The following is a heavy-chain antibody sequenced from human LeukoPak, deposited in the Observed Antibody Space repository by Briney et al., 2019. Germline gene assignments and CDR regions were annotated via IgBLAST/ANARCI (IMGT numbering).Heavy chain of an antibody. CDR2: IYNNGST. J-gene: IGHJ3*02. D-gene: IGHD3-10*01. Sequence: SGTLSLTCGVSGGSISSINWWNWVRQSPGKGLEWIGEIYNNGSTNYNPSLKSRVTISLDKSKNQFSLNLTSVTAADTAVYYCSFNLGSGSYAFDIWGQGTMVTVSS. CDR3: SFNLGSGSYAFDI. CDR1: GGSISSINW. V-gene: IGHV4-4*02.